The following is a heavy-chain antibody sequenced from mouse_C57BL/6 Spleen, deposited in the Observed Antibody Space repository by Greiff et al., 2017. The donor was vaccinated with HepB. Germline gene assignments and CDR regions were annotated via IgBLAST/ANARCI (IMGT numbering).Heavy chain of an antibody. CDR1: GYSITSGYY. J-gene: IGHJ3*01. V-gene: IGHV3-6*01. CDR3: ARWDDYGSLAY. Sequence: VQLKESGPGLVKPSQSLSLTCSVTGYSITSGYYWNWIRQFPGNKLEWMGYISYDGSNNYNPSLTNRISITRDTSKNQFFLKLNAVTTEDTATYCCARWDDYGSLAYWGQGTLVTVSA. D-gene: IGHD1-1*01. CDR2: ISYDGSN.